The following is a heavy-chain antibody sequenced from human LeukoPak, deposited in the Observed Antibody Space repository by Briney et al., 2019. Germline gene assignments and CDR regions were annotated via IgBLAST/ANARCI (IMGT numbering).Heavy chain of an antibody. CDR2: ISSSSSTI. CDR1: GFTFSSYS. V-gene: IGHV3-48*01. Sequence: GGSLRLSCAASGFTFSSYSMNWVRQAPGKGLEWVSYISSSSSTIYYADSVKGRFTISRDNAKNSLYLQMNSLRAEDTAVYYCARGLSGGDRLRSVYWGQGTLVTVSS. J-gene: IGHJ4*02. D-gene: IGHD4-17*01. CDR3: ARGLSGGDRLRSVY.